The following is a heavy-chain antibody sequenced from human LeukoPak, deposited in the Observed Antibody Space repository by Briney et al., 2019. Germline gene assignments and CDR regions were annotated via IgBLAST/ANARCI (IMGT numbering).Heavy chain of an antibody. V-gene: IGHV3-30*04. Sequence: GGSLRLSCAGSGFTFSSYALHWVRQAPGKGLEWVAFMSYDGRNEYYGDSVKGRFTISRDNSKNTLYLQMNFLRADDTAVYFCVRAPTSSYKGNYDYWGQGTLVTVSS. CDR3: VRAPTSSYKGNYDY. CDR1: GFTFSSYA. D-gene: IGHD2-2*02. CDR2: MSYDGRNE. J-gene: IGHJ4*02.